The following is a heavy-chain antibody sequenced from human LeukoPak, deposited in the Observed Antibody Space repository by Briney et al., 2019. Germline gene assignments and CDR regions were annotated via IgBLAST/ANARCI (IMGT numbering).Heavy chain of an antibody. J-gene: IGHJ4*02. CDR1: GFTFSDHY. D-gene: IGHD6-19*01. CDR3: VRAGSGWYD. V-gene: IGHV3-72*01. Sequence: GGSLRLSCAASGFTFSDHYMDWVRQAPGKGLEWVDRSRNKANTYTTDYAASVKGRFAISRDDSRTSLYLQMNSLKSEDTAVYYCVRAGSGWYDWGQGTLVTVSS. CDR2: SRNKANTYTT.